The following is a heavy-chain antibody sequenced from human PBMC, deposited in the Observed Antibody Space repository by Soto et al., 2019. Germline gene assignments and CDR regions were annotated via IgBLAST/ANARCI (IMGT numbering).Heavy chain of an antibody. CDR2: IYYSGST. CDR1: GGSVSSGSYY. CDR3: ATTDCSSTSCDYYFDY. V-gene: IGHV4-61*01. Sequence: QVQLQESGPGLVKPSETLSLTCTVSGGSVSSGSYYWSWIRQPPGKVLEWIGYIYYSGSTNYNPSLKSRVTISVDTSKNQFSLKLSSVTAADTAVYYCATTDCSSTSCDYYFDYWGQGTQVTVSS. D-gene: IGHD2-2*01. J-gene: IGHJ4*02.